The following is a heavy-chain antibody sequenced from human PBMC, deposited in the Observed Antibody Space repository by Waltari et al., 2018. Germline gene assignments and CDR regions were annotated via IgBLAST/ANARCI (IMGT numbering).Heavy chain of an antibody. D-gene: IGHD6-13*01. CDR1: GFTLSTRW. Sequence: EVQLVASGGGLVQPGWSLRLSCAASGFTLSTRWMSWVRQAPGKGLEWVANINQDGRDKYDVDSMKGRVTISRDNAKNSLFLQMDSLRAEDTAVYFCAMAAGTLYWGQGTLVTVSS. V-gene: IGHV3-7*01. J-gene: IGHJ4*02. CDR3: AMAAGTLY. CDR2: INQDGRDK.